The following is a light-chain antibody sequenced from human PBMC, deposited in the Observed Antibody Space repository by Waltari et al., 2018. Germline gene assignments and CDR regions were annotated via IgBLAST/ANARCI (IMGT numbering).Light chain of an antibody. J-gene: IGLJ1*01. CDR1: SSDVGGYNY. CDR3: SSYKATSSFYV. CDR2: EVS. V-gene: IGLV2-14*01. Sequence: QSALTQPASVSGSPGQSITISCTGTSSDVGGYNYVSSYQQPPGKAPKLMVYEVSKRPSGVSNRFSGSKSGNTASLTISGLQSEDEADYYCSSYKATSSFYVFAAATKVTVL.